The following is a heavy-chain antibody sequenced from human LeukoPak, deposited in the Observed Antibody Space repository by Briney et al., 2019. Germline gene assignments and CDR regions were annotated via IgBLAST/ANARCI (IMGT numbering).Heavy chain of an antibody. CDR1: GYSFSSYW. D-gene: IGHD1-26*01. Sequence: GESLKISCTGSGYSFSSYWIVWVRQMPGKGLEWMGIIYPSDSATTYSPSFQGQVTISADKSISTAYLQWSSLKALDTAVYYCARSVGATSLDYWGQGTLVTVSS. J-gene: IGHJ4*02. CDR3: ARSVGATSLDY. CDR2: IYPSDSAT. V-gene: IGHV5-51*01.